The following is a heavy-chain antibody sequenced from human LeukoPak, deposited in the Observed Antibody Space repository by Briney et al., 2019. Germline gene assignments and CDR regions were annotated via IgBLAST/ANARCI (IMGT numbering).Heavy chain of an antibody. J-gene: IGHJ4*02. CDR3: ASSITMMVVVTPAPNFDY. CDR2: INPNSGGT. CDR1: GYTFTGYY. D-gene: IGHD3-22*01. Sequence: EASVKVSCKASGYTFTGYYMHWVRQAPGQGLEWMGWINPNSGGTNYAQKFQGRVTMTRDTSISTAYMELSRLRSDDTAVYYCASSITMMVVVTPAPNFDYWGQGTLVTVSS. V-gene: IGHV1-2*02.